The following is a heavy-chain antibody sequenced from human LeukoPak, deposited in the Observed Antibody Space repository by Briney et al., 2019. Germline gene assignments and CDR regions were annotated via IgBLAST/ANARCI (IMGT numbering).Heavy chain of an antibody. CDR3: ARGLAGWLEYYYYYYMDV. V-gene: IGHV4-59*01. CDR1: GGSISSYY. J-gene: IGHJ6*03. D-gene: IGHD6-19*01. Sequence: VKPSETLSLTCTVSGGSISSYYWSWIRQPPGKGLEWIGYIYYSGSTNYNPSLKSRVTISVDTSKNQFSLKLSSVTAADTAVYYCARGLAGWLEYYYYYYMDVWGKGTTVTISS. CDR2: IYYSGST.